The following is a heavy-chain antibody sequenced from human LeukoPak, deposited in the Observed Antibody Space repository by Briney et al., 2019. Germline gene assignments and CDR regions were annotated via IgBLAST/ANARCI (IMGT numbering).Heavy chain of an antibody. V-gene: IGHV3-30*02. Sequence: PGGSLRLSCAASGFIFSSYGMHWVRQAPGKGLEWVAFIRYDGTNKYYADSVKGRFTISRDNSKNVLYLQMNSLRAEDTAVYFCARDPSGDYIGTFDMWGRGTMVSVSS. J-gene: IGHJ3*02. D-gene: IGHD4-17*01. CDR1: GFIFSSYG. CDR2: IRYDGTNK. CDR3: ARDPSGDYIGTFDM.